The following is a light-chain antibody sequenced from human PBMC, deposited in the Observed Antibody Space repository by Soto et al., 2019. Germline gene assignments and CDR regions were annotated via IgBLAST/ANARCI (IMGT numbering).Light chain of an antibody. J-gene: IGLJ3*02. V-gene: IGLV1-44*01. CDR1: SSNIGSNT. CDR3: AAGDDSQKGHWV. Sequence: QSVLPQPPSASGTPGQRVTISCSGSSSNIGSNTVNWYQQRPGPAPKLLFYSNNQRPSGVPDRFAGSKSGTSASQAISGLQSEEEADYYCAAGDDSQKGHWVFGGGTKLTVL. CDR2: SNN.